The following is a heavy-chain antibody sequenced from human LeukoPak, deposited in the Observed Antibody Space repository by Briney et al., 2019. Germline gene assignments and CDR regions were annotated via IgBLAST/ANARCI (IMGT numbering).Heavy chain of an antibody. Sequence: SVKVSCKASGGTFISYAISWVRQAPGQGLEWMGRIIPIFGTANYAQKFQGRVTITTDESTSTAYMELSSLRSEDTAVYFCARDDFWSDYGYYFDYWGQGTRDSVST. CDR3: ARDDFWSDYGYYFDY. CDR2: IIPIFGTA. J-gene: IGHJ4*02. V-gene: IGHV1-69*05. D-gene: IGHD3-3*01. CDR1: GGTFISYA.